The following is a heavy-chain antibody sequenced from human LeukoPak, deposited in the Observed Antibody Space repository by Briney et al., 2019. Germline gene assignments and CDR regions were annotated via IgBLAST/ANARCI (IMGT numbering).Heavy chain of an antibody. CDR1: GGSFSGYY. J-gene: IGHJ4*02. D-gene: IGHD1-26*01. V-gene: IGHV4-34*01. Sequence: SETLSLTCAVYGGSFSGYYWSWIRQPPGKGLEWIGEINHSGNTNYNPSLKSRVTISVDTSKNQFSLKLSSVTAADTAVYYCARGWYSGSDYWGQGTLVTVSS. CDR2: INHSGNT. CDR3: ARGWYSGSDY.